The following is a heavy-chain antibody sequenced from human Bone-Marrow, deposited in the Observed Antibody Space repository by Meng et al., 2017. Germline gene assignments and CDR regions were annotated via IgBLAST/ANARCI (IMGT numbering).Heavy chain of an antibody. CDR1: GGTFSSYT. J-gene: IGHJ5*02. Sequence: SVKVSCKASGGTFSSYTISWVRQAPGQGLEWMGRIIPILGIANYAQKFQGRVTITADKSTSTAYMELSSLRSEDTAVYYCARVPSLYWSGYYTGNWFDPWGQGTLVTVSS. CDR2: IIPILGIA. CDR3: ARVPSLYWSGYYTGNWFDP. V-gene: IGHV1-69*02. D-gene: IGHD3-3*01.